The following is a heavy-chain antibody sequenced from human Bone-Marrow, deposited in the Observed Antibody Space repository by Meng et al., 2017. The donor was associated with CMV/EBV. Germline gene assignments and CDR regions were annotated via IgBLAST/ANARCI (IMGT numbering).Heavy chain of an antibody. V-gene: IGHV1-8*03. CDR3: ARGDSSGYWDYFDY. Sequence: ASVKVSCKASEYTFTSYDINWVRQATGQGLEWMGWMNPNSGNTGYAQKFQGRVTITRNTSINTAYMELSSLRSEDTAVYYCARGDSSGYWDYFDYWGQGTLVTVSS. J-gene: IGHJ4*02. CDR1: EYTFTSYD. D-gene: IGHD3-22*01. CDR2: MNPNSGNT.